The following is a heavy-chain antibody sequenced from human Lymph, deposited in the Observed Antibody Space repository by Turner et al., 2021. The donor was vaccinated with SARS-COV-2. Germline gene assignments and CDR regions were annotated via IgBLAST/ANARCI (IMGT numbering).Heavy chain of an antibody. D-gene: IGHD1-26*01. Sequence: QLQLQESGPGLVKPSETLSLTCTVPGGSISSSSYYWGWIRQPPGKGLEWIGNFFYSGSTYYNPALKSRDTISEDTSKNQFSLKLTSVTAADTAVYYCGVGPTRWYFQHWGQGTLVTVSS. J-gene: IGHJ1*01. V-gene: IGHV4-39*01. CDR2: FFYSGST. CDR1: GGSISSSSYY. CDR3: GVGPTRWYFQH.